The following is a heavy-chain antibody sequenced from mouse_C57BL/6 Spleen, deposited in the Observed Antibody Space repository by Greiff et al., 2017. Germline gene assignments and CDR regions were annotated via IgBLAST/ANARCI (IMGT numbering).Heavy chain of an antibody. V-gene: IGHV1-50*01. CDR3: ARGHYGSSYDWYFDG. CDR2: IDPSDSYT. Sequence: VQLQQPGAELVKPGASVKLSCKASGYTFTSYWMQWVKQRPGQGLEWIGEIDPSDSYTNYNQKFKGKATLTVDTSSSTAYMQLSSLTSEDSAVYYCARGHYGSSYDWYFDGWGTGTTVTVSS. D-gene: IGHD1-1*01. CDR1: GYTFTSYW. J-gene: IGHJ1*03.